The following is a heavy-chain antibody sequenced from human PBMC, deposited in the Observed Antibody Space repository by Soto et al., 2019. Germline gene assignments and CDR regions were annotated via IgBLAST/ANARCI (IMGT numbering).Heavy chain of an antibody. J-gene: IGHJ5*02. CDR1: GFTFSDYY. D-gene: IGHD1-20*01. V-gene: IGHV3-11*01. Sequence: PGGSLRLSCAASGFTFSDYYMSWIRQAPGKGLEWVSYISRSGTTIYYADSVKGRFTISRDNAKNSLYLQMNSLRAEDTAVYYCASSHNWNDLFDPWGQGTLVTGSS. CDR3: ASSHNWNDLFDP. CDR2: ISRSGTTI.